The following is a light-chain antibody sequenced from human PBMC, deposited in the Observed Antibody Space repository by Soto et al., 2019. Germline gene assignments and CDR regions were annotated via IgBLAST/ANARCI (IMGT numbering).Light chain of an antibody. J-gene: IGKJ1*01. V-gene: IGKV3-20*01. Sequence: EIVLTQSPGSLSLSPGERATLSCRASQSVDSSFFAWYQQKPGQAPRLLIYGASNRATGIPDRFSGRGSGTDSTLTITGLEPEDFAVYYCEQYVSSGTFGQGTKVEIK. CDR3: EQYVSSGT. CDR2: GAS. CDR1: QSVDSSF.